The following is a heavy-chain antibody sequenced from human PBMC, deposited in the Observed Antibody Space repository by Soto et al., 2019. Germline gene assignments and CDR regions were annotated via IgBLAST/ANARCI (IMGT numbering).Heavy chain of an antibody. CDR2: ISSSSSYI. CDR3: ARDGVMTTVKRGYFDY. J-gene: IGHJ4*02. D-gene: IGHD4-17*01. Sequence: EVQLVESGGGLVKPGGSLRLSCAASGFTFSSYSMNWVRQAPRKGLEWVSSISSSSSYIYYADSVKGRFTISRDNAKNSLYLQMNSLRAEDTAVYFCARDGVMTTVKRGYFDYWGQGTLVTVSS. V-gene: IGHV3-21*01. CDR1: GFTFSSYS.